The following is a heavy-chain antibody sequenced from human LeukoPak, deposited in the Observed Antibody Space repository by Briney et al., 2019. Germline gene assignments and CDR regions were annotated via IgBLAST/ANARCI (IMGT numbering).Heavy chain of an antibody. Sequence: SGTLSLTCAVSGGSLSSSNWWSWVRPPPGKGLEWIGEIYHSGSTNYNPSLKSRVTISVDKSKNQFSLKLSSVTAADTAVYYCARSHYYGWLRNFDYWGQGTLVTVSS. V-gene: IGHV4-4*02. J-gene: IGHJ4*02. D-gene: IGHD3-10*01. CDR1: GGSLSSSNW. CDR2: IYHSGST. CDR3: ARSHYYGWLRNFDY.